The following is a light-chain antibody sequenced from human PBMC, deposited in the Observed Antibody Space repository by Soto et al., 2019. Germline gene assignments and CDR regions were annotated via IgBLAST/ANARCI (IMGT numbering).Light chain of an antibody. J-gene: IGKJ2*01. CDR2: AAS. Sequence: IQMTQSPSSLSASVGDRVTITCRASQSISSYLNWYQQKPGKAPKLLIYAASSLQSGVPSRFSGSGSGTDFTLTISSLQPEDFATYYCQQSYSTPVSTFGQGTKVDIK. CDR1: QSISSY. CDR3: QQSYSTPVST. V-gene: IGKV1-39*01.